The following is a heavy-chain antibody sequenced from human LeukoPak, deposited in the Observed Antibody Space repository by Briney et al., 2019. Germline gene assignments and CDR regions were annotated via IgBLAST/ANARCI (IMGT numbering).Heavy chain of an antibody. CDR1: GFTFSSYA. CDR3: ARGKGRPVQPLDGFDI. J-gene: IGHJ3*02. CDR2: ISYDGSNK. D-gene: IGHD2-2*01. V-gene: IGHV3-30-3*01. Sequence: PGRSLRLSCEASGFTFSSYAMHWVRQAPGKGLEWVAVISYDGSNKYYADSVKGRFTISRDNSKNTLNLQMNSLAEDTAVYYCARGKGRPVQPLDGFDIWGQGTMVTVSS.